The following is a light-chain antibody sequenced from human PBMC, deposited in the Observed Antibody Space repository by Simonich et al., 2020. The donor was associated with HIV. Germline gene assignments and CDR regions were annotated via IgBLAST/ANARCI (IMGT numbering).Light chain of an antibody. CDR3: QQYYSTPNT. CDR1: QSLLYSSNNKNS. J-gene: IGKJ2*01. Sequence: DIVMTQSPDSLAVSLGERATINGKSSQSLLYSSNNKNSLAWYQQKPGQPPKLLIYWASIRESGVPDRFSGSGSGTDFTLTISSLHAEDVAVYYCQQYYSTPNTFGQGTKLEIK. CDR2: WAS. V-gene: IGKV4-1*01.